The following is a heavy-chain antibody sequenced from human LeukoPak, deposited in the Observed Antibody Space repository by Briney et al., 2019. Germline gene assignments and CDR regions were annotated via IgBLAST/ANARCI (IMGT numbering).Heavy chain of an antibody. V-gene: IGHV3-23*01. J-gene: IGHJ5*02. CDR3: AKHYNWNYKNWLDP. D-gene: IGHD1-7*01. CDR1: GFTFSTYA. Sequence: GGSLRLSCAASGFTFSTYAMSWVRQAPGKGLEWVSVISGSATRTHYADSVKGRFTVSRDNSNNTLYLQMNSLRAEDTAVYHCAKHYNWNYKNWLDPWGQGTQVTVSS. CDR2: ISGSATRT.